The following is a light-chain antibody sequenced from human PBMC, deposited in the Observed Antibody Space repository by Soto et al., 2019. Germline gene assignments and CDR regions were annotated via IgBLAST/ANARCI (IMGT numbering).Light chain of an antibody. V-gene: IGLV2-23*02. J-gene: IGLJ2*01. Sequence: QSALTQPASVSGSPGQSITISCTGTSSDVGSFNLVSWYQQHPGTAPKLIIHEVVKRPSGVSNRFSASKSGNTAYLTISGLQGEDEADYFCCSYAGSNTVIFGGGTQLTVL. CDR3: CSYAGSNTVI. CDR1: SSDVGSFNL. CDR2: EVV.